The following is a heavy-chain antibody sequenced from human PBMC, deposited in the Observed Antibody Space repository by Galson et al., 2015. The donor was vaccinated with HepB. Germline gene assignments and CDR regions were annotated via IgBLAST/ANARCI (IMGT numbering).Heavy chain of an antibody. Sequence: SETLSLTCTVSGGSISSSSYYWGWIRQPPGKGLEWIGSIYYSGSTYYNPSLKSRVTISVDTSKNQFSLKLSSVTAADTAVYYCARDRRTNSNWFDPWGQGTLVTVSS. D-gene: IGHD3-3*01. CDR2: IYYSGST. V-gene: IGHV4-39*02. CDR3: ARDRRTNSNWFDP. J-gene: IGHJ5*02. CDR1: GGSISSSSYY.